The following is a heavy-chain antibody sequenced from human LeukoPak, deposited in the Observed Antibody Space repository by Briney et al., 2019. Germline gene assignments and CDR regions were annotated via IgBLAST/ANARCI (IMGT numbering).Heavy chain of an antibody. V-gene: IGHV1-2*02. CDR3: ARGRAAAAAFFDY. CDR2: MTPHSGDT. CDR1: GYTFTGYY. Sequence: ASVKVSCKASGYTFTGYYILWVLQAPGQGLECMGWMTPHSGDTHYAQQFQGRVTMTRDTSISAAYMELSRLRSDDTAVYYCARGRAAAAAFFDYWGQGTLVTVSS. J-gene: IGHJ4*02. D-gene: IGHD6-13*01.